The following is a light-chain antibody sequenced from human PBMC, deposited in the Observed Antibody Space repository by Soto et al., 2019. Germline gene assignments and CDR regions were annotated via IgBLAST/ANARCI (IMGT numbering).Light chain of an antibody. CDR2: EVR. V-gene: IGLV2-14*01. CDR3: CSYTRTSNHYF. Sequence: QSALTQPASVSGSPGQSITISCTGTSSDIGGYDYVPWYQQRPGKAPKLMIYEVRYRLSGVSNRFSGSKSGNTASLTISGLQAEDEAVYYCCSYTRTSNHYFFGSGTKVTVL. J-gene: IGLJ1*01. CDR1: SSDIGGYDY.